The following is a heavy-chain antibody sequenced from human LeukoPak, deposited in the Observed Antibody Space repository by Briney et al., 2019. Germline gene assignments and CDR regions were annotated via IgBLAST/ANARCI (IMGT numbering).Heavy chain of an antibody. CDR1: GFTFSSYA. Sequence: GGSLRLSCAASGFTFSSYAMTWVRQAPGKGLEWVSSFSFNGESTYYADSAKGRFTISRDNSKNTLYLQMNSLRAEDTAVYYCAKGKMMGFFWGQGTLVTVSS. CDR3: AKGKMMGFF. J-gene: IGHJ4*02. V-gene: IGHV3-23*01. D-gene: IGHD3-16*01. CDR2: FSFNGEST.